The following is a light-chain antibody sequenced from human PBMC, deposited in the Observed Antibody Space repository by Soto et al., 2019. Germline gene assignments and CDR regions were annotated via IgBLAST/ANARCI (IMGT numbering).Light chain of an antibody. J-gene: IGKJ1*01. CDR2: DAS. V-gene: IGKV1-5*01. CDR1: QSISHW. CDR3: QQYNKWRT. Sequence: DIQMTQSPATLSASVGDSVTITCRASQSISHWLAWYQQKPGKAPKFLIYDASSLESGVPSRFSGSGSGTDFTLTITSLQSEDFAVYYCQQYNKWRTFGQGTKVDIK.